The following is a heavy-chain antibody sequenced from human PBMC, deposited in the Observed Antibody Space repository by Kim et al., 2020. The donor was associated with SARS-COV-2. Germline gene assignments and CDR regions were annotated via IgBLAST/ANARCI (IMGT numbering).Heavy chain of an antibody. CDR1: GYSFSSYR. J-gene: IGHJ3*02. D-gene: IGHD3-22*01. CDR3: ARHGRYYDSSGYPRNDAFDI. Sequence: GESLKISCKGSGYSFSSYRISWVRQMPGKGLEWMGRIDPGDSYTNYSPPFQGHVTISADKSISTAYLQWSSLKASDTAMYYCARHGRYYDSSGYPRNDAFDIWGQGTMVTVSS. V-gene: IGHV5-10-1*01. CDR2: IDPGDSYT.